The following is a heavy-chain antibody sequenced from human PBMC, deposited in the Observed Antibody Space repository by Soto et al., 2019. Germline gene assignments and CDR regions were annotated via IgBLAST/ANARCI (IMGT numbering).Heavy chain of an antibody. CDR2: MNPNSGNT. J-gene: IGHJ3*02. Sequence: GASVKVSCKASGYTFTSYDINWVRQATGQGLERMGWMNPNSGNTGYAQKFQGRVTMTRNTSISTAYMELSSLRSEDTAVYYCARGQVRRFSSSWEEEDAFDIWGQGTMVTVSS. CDR1: GYTFTSYD. CDR3: ARGQVRRFSSSWEEEDAFDI. D-gene: IGHD6-13*01. V-gene: IGHV1-8*01.